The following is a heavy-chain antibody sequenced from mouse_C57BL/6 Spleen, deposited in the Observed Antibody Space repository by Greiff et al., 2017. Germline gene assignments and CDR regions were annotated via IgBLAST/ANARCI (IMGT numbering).Heavy chain of an antibody. D-gene: IGHD3-2*02. CDR2: IYPGDGDT. Sequence: QVQLQQSGAELVKPGASVKISCKASGYAFSSYWMNWVKQRPGKGLEWIGQIYPGDGDTNYNGKFKGKATLTADKSSSTAYMQLSSLTSEDSAVYFCANQLRDYAMDYWGQGTSVTVSS. CDR3: ANQLRDYAMDY. CDR1: GYAFSSYW. V-gene: IGHV1-80*01. J-gene: IGHJ4*01.